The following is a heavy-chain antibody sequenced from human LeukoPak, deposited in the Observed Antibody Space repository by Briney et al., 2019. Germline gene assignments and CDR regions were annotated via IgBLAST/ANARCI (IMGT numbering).Heavy chain of an antibody. V-gene: IGHV3-48*01. CDR2: ISSSSTTI. D-gene: IGHD3-10*01. CDR3: ARDGKRLVRGRRKDAFDI. J-gene: IGHJ3*02. Sequence: GGSLRLSCAASGFTFSSYSMNWVRQAPGKGLEWVSYISSSSTTIYYADSVKGRFTISRDNAKNSLYLQMNSLRAEDTAVYYCARDGKRLVRGRRKDAFDIWGQGTMVTVSS. CDR1: GFTFSSYS.